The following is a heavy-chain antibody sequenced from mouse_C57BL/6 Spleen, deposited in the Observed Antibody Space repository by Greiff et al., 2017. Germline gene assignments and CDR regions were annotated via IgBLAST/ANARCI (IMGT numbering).Heavy chain of an antibody. CDR1: GYTFTSYW. D-gene: IGHD2-1*01. J-gene: IGHJ2*01. CDR2: IYPSDSET. V-gene: IGHV1-61*01. Sequence: VKLQQPGAELVRPGSSVKLSCKASGYTFTSYWMDWVKQRPGQGLEWIGNIYPSDSETHYNQKFKDKATLTVDKSSSTAYMQLSSLTSEDSAVYYCARRIYYGNYERGFDYWGQGTTLTVSS. CDR3: ARRIYYGNYERGFDY.